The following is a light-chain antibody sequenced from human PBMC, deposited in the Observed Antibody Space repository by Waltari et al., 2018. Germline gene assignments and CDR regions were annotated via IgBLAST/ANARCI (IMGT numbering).Light chain of an antibody. CDR2: EVS. CDR3: SSYTTSSAPEV. J-gene: IGLJ1*01. Sequence: QSALTQPASVSGSPGQSITISCSGTDSDVGAYDFVSWYQQHPGKAPHLIIYEVSNRPKGIPNRLAASKSGNPASLTTSGRQAEEEADYYCSSYTTSSAPEVFGTGTRVTVL. CDR1: DSDVGAYDF. V-gene: IGLV2-14*01.